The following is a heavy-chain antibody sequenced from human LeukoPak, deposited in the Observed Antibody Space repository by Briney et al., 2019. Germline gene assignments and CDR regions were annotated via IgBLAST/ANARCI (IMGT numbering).Heavy chain of an antibody. D-gene: IGHD1-26*01. CDR2: IYYSGST. V-gene: IGHV4-59*01. CDR3: ARTWELRSFWFDP. J-gene: IGHJ5*02. CDR1: GGSISSYY. Sequence: SETLSLTCTVSGGSISSYYWSWIRQPPGKGLEWIGYIYYSGSTNYNPSLKSRVTISVNTSKNQSSLKLSSVTAADTAVYYCARTWELRSFWFDPWGQGTLVTVSS.